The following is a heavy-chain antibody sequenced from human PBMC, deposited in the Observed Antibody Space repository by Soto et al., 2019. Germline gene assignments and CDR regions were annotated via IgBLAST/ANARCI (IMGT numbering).Heavy chain of an antibody. CDR1: GFTFDDYA. V-gene: IGHV3-9*01. D-gene: IGHD3-10*01. J-gene: IGHJ6*02. CDR2: ISWNSGSI. Sequence: GGSLRLSCAASGFTFDDYAMHWVRQAPGKGLEWVSGISWNSGSIGYADSVKGRFTISRDNAKNSPYLQMNSLRAEDTALYYCAKDNGESGMDVWGQGTTVTVSS. CDR3: AKDNGESGMDV.